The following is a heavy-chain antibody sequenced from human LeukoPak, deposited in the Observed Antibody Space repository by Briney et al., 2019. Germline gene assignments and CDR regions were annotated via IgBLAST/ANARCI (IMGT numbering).Heavy chain of an antibody. Sequence: PGGSLRLSCAASGFTVCSNYMSWVRQAPGKGLEWVSVIYSGGSTYYADSVKGRFTISRDNSKNTLYLQMNSLRAEDTAVYYCARGVTPEIYFDYWGQGTLVTVSS. CDR2: IYSGGST. CDR1: GFTVCSNY. D-gene: IGHD5-18*01. CDR3: ARGVTPEIYFDY. V-gene: IGHV3-53*01. J-gene: IGHJ4*02.